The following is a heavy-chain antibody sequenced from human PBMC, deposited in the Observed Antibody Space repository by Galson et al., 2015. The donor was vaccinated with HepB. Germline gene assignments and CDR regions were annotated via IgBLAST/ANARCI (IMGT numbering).Heavy chain of an antibody. J-gene: IGHJ5*02. Sequence: SLRLSCAASGFAFSTYAMHWVRQAPAQGLEWVAGISHSGSTQCYADSVKGRFTISRDNFNNTVYLQMNSLRAEDTDVYYCANDPHRVYYGEKIEVEGRLDPWGQGTLVTVSP. CDR2: ISHSGSTQ. CDR1: GFAFSTYA. D-gene: IGHD3-22*01. V-gene: IGHV3-30*18. CDR3: ANDPHRVYYGEKIEVEGRLDP.